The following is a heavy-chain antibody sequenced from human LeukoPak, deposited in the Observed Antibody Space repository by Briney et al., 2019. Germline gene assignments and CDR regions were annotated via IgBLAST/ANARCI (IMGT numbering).Heavy chain of an antibody. CDR2: ISSSSSII. V-gene: IGHV3-48*01. CDR3: ASQVTLAAAGLAY. CDR1: GFTFSRYS. Sequence: GGSLRLSCAASGFTFSRYSVNWVRQAPGKGLEWVSYISSSSSIIYYADSVKGRFTISRDNAKNSLYLQMNSLRAEDTAVYYCASQVTLAAAGLAYWGQGTLVTVSS. D-gene: IGHD6-13*01. J-gene: IGHJ4*02.